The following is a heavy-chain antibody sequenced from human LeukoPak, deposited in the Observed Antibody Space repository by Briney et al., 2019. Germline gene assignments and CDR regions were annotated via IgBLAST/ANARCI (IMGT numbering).Heavy chain of an antibody. CDR3: ARAPAPLWFGELFGYFDY. J-gene: IGHJ4*02. Sequence: SETLSLTCTVSGGSISSYYWSWIRQPPGKGLEWIGYIYYSGSTNYNPSLKSRVTISVDTSKNQFSLKLSSVTAADTAVYYCARAPAPLWFGELFGYFDYWGQGTLVTVSS. CDR1: GGSISSYY. V-gene: IGHV4-59*01. CDR2: IYYSGST. D-gene: IGHD3-10*01.